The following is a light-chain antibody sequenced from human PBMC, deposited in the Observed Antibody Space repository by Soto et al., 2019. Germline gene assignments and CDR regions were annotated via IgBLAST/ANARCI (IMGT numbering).Light chain of an antibody. Sequence: DIQMTQSPSTLSASVGDRVTITCRASQSISSWLAWYQQKPGKAPKLLIYDASSLESGVTSRFSGSGSGTEFTLTISSLQPDDFATYYCQQYNSYSPGFGQGTKV. CDR2: DAS. CDR1: QSISSW. CDR3: QQYNSYSPG. J-gene: IGKJ1*01. V-gene: IGKV1-5*01.